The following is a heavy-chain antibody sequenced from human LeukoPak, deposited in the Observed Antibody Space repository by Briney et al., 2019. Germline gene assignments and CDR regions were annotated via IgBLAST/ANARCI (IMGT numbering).Heavy chain of an antibody. CDR3: ARESYDSSGYYIFFDY. Sequence: GGSLRLSCAAFGFTFSSYERNWVRQAPGKGLEWVSYISSSGSTIYYADSVKGRFTISRDNAKNSLYLQMNSLRAEDTAVYYCARESYDSSGYYIFFDYWGQGTLVTVSS. D-gene: IGHD3-22*01. CDR1: GFTFSSYE. J-gene: IGHJ4*02. CDR2: ISSSGSTI. V-gene: IGHV3-48*03.